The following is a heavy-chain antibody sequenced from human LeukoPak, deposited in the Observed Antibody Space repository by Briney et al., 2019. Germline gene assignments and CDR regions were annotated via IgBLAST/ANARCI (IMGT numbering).Heavy chain of an antibody. CDR1: GGSISSYY. D-gene: IGHD2-2*01. V-gene: IGHV4-59*12. J-gene: IGHJ4*02. Sequence: SETLSLTCTVSGGSISSYYWSWIRQPPGKGLEWIGYIYYSGSTNYNPSLKSRVTISVDTSKNQFSLKLSSVTAADTAVYYCARVVPAAMPPPDYFDYWGQGTLVTVSS. CDR2: IYYSGST. CDR3: ARVVPAAMPPPDYFDY.